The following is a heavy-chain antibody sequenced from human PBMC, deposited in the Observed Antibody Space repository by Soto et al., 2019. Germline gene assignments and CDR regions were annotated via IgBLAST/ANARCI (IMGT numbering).Heavy chain of an antibody. Sequence: QVQLQESGPGLVKPSETLSLTCTVSGGSISSYYWSWIRQPPGKGLEWIGYIYYSGSTNYNPSLKSRVTISVDTSKHQFSLKLSSVTAADTAVYYCARGHSGSYRTGEGYYYGMDVGGQGTTVTVSS. CDR3: ARGHSGSYRTGEGYYYGMDV. J-gene: IGHJ6*02. V-gene: IGHV4-59*01. CDR2: IYYSGST. CDR1: GGSISSYY. D-gene: IGHD1-26*01.